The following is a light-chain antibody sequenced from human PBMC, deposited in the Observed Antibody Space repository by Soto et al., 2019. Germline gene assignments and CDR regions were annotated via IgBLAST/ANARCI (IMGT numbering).Light chain of an antibody. Sequence: EIVLTQSPGTLSLSPGERATLSCRASQRVSSSYLAWYQQKPGQAPRLLIYGASSRATGIPDRFSGSGSGTDFTLTSSRLEPDDFAVYYCQQYGSSSWTFGHGTKVEIK. J-gene: IGKJ1*01. CDR2: GAS. CDR3: QQYGSSSWT. CDR1: QRVSSSY. V-gene: IGKV3-20*01.